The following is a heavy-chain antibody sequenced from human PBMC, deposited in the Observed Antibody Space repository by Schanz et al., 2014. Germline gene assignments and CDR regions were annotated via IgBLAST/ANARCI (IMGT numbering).Heavy chain of an antibody. CDR2: FIPILDVG. J-gene: IGHJ6*02. D-gene: IGHD6-6*01. CDR1: GGTFSSYT. CDR3: ATSYSSSSYFYVMDV. Sequence: QVQLVQSGAEVKKPGSSMKVSCKASGGTFSSYTISWVRQARGQGLEWVGRFIPILDVGNYAQQFQGRVTFTADKSTSTAYMELSSLRYEDTAIYYCATSYSSSSYFYVMDVWGQGTTVTVSS. V-gene: IGHV1-69*02.